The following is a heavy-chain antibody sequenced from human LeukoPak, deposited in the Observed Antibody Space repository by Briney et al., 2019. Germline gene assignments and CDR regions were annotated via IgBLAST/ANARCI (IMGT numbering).Heavy chain of an antibody. CDR2: IIPIFGTA. D-gene: IGHD3-10*01. Sequence: ASVKVSCKASGSTFSSYAISWVRQAPGQGLEWMGGIIPIFGTANYAQKFQGRVTITADESTSTAYMELSSLRSEDTAVYYCARDSVVRGVIITNWFDPWGQGTLVTVSS. CDR3: ARDSVVRGVIITNWFDP. J-gene: IGHJ5*02. V-gene: IGHV1-69*13. CDR1: GSTFSSYA.